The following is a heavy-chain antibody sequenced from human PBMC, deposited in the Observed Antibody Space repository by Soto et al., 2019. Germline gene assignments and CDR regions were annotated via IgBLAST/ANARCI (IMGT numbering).Heavy chain of an antibody. V-gene: IGHV4-34*01. J-gene: IGHJ6*02. Sequence: PSETLSLTCAVYGGSFSGYYWSWIRQPPGKGLEWIGEINHSGSTNYNPSLKSRVTISVDTSKNQFSLKLSSVTAADTAVYYCAREFVDQPPSFYYGMEVWGQGTSVT. CDR3: AREFVDQPPSFYYGMEV. CDR1: GGSFSGYY. CDR2: INHSGST.